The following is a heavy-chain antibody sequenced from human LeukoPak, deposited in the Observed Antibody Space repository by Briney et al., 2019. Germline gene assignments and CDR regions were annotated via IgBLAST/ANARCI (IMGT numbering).Heavy chain of an antibody. CDR3: ATGPPTYDSSGYYPY. D-gene: IGHD3-22*01. Sequence: GSVKVSCKVSGYTLTELSMRWVRQAPGKGLEWMGGFDPEDGETIYAQKFQGRVTMTEDTSTDTAYMELSSLRSEDTAVYYCATGPPTYDSSGYYPYWGQGTLVTVSS. V-gene: IGHV1-24*01. J-gene: IGHJ4*02. CDR2: FDPEDGET. CDR1: GYTLTELS.